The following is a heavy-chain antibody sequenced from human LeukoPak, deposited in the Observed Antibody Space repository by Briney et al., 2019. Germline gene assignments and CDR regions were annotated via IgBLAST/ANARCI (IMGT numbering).Heavy chain of an antibody. V-gene: IGHV3-11*06. CDR3: VRGAGDLGY. CDR1: GFTFSDYY. Sequence: GGSLRLSCAASGFTFSDYYMNWLRQAPGKGLEWVSYITSSSSYTNYADSVEGRFTISRDNAKNSLYLQMNSLRAEDTAVYYCVRGAGDLGYWGQGTLVTVSS. J-gene: IGHJ4*02. D-gene: IGHD2-21*02. CDR2: ITSSSSYT.